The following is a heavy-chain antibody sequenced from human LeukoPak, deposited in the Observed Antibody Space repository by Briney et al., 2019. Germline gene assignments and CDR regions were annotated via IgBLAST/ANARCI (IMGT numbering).Heavy chain of an antibody. CDR1: GGSISNDNHY. CDR2: IYYSGIT. V-gene: IGHV4-39*01. J-gene: IGHJ4*02. CDR3: ARLKGLEDDY. D-gene: IGHD3-16*01. Sequence: PSETLSLTCTVSGGSISNDNHYWGWIRQPPGKGLEWIGSIYYSGITYYNPSLKSRVTISVDTSKNQFSLNLSSVTAADTAVYYCARLKGLEDDYWCQGTLVTVSS.